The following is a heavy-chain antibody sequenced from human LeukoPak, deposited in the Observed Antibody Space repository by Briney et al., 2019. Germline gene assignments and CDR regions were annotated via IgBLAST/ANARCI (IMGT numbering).Heavy chain of an antibody. Sequence: GGSLRLSCAASGFTFSSYAMHWVRQAPGQGLEWVAVISYDGSNKYYADSVKGRFTISRDNSKNTLYLQMNSLRAEDTAVYYCASSETYYDTPGWFDPWGQGTLVTVSS. CDR1: GFTFSSYA. D-gene: IGHD3-9*01. CDR3: ASSETYYDTPGWFDP. J-gene: IGHJ5*02. V-gene: IGHV3-30*04. CDR2: ISYDGSNK.